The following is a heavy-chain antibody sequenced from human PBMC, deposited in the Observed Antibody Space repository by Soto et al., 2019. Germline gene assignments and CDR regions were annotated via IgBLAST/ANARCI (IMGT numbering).Heavy chain of an antibody. J-gene: IGHJ4*02. Sequence: QVRLQESGPGLLKPSETLSLTCTVSGGSINTFYWSWVRQPAGKGLEWIGRIFSSGGTSFNPSLESRVGMSVDTSKNHFSLNLSSVTAADMAVYYCAREGSYSAYNFAHGIQLWSFDFWGQGALVTVSS. CDR3: AREGSYSAYNFAHGIQLWSFDF. V-gene: IGHV4-4*07. CDR2: IFSSGGT. D-gene: IGHD5-12*01. CDR1: GGSINTFY.